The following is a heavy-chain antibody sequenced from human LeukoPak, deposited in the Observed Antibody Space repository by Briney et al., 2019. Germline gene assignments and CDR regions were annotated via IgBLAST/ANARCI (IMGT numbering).Heavy chain of an antibody. CDR2: IYTSGST. CDR1: GGSISSGSYY. Sequence: SETLSLTCTVSGGSISSGSYYWSWIRQPAGKGLEWIGRIYTSGSTNYNPSLKSRVTISVDTSKNQFSLKLSSVTAADTAVYYCARDSPSGAPLGWGQGTLATVSS. J-gene: IGHJ4*02. V-gene: IGHV4-61*02. CDR3: ARDSPSGAPLG. D-gene: IGHD4-17*01.